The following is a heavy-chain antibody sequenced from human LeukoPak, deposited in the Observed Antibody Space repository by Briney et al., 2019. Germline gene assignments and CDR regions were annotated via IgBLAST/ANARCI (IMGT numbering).Heavy chain of an antibody. CDR3: AKGGGYYPSDDNHFDY. V-gene: IGHV3-9*03. CDR2: ISWNSGSI. CDR1: GFTFDDYA. Sequence: GGSLRLSCAASGFTFDDYAMHWVRQAPGKGLEWVSGISWNSGSIGYADSVKGRFTISRDNAKNSLYLQMNSLRAEDMALYYCAKGGGYYPSDDNHFDYWGQGTLVTVSS. D-gene: IGHD3-22*01. J-gene: IGHJ4*02.